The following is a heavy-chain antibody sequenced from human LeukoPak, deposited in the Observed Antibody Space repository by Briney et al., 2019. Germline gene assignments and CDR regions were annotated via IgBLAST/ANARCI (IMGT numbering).Heavy chain of an antibody. Sequence: GGSLRLSCAASGFTFSSHAMSWVRQAPGKWLEWVSAISGSGGSTYYADSVKGRFTISRDNYKNTLYLQMNSLRAEDTAVYYCAKASRYCSGGTCYSIRTGFDYWGQGTLVTVSS. CDR3: AKASRYCSGGTCYSIRTGFDY. CDR2: ISGSGGST. J-gene: IGHJ4*02. CDR1: GFTFSSHA. D-gene: IGHD2-15*01. V-gene: IGHV3-23*01.